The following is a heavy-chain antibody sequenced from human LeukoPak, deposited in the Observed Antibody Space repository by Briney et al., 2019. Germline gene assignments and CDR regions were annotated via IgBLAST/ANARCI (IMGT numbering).Heavy chain of an antibody. CDR2: IYYSGGT. J-gene: IGHJ4*02. CDR1: GGSISSYY. Sequence: SSETLSLTCTVSGGSISSYYWSWIRQPPGKGLEWIGYIYYSGGTNYNPSLKSRVTISVDASKNQFSLKLSSVTAADTAVYYCARHVYNAGFYFDYWGQGTLVTASS. CDR3: ARHVYNAGFYFDY. D-gene: IGHD5-24*01. V-gene: IGHV4-59*08.